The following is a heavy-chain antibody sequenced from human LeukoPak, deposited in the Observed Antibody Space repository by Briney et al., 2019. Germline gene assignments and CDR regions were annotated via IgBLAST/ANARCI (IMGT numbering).Heavy chain of an antibody. V-gene: IGHV4-39*02. Sequence: SSETLSLTCTVSGGSITNSSYYWGWIRQSPERWLEWIGSIYYSGNTYYNESLKSRLTISVDKAKNHVSLKLSSVTAADTAVYYCARSSSRYYHDSSDYPVTPFDYWGQGTRVTVSS. CDR2: IYYSGNT. D-gene: IGHD3-22*01. J-gene: IGHJ4*02. CDR3: ARSSSRYYHDSSDYPVTPFDY. CDR1: GGSITNSSYY.